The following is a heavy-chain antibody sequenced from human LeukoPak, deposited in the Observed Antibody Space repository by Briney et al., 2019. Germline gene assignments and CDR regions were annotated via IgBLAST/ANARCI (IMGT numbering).Heavy chain of an antibody. CDR1: GFTFSSYV. CDR2: ISYDGSNK. D-gene: IGHD2-2*01. CDR3: AKGRGSTSCPGY. V-gene: IGHV3-30*18. Sequence: PGGSLRLSCAASGFTFSSYVMHWVRQAPGKGLEWVAVISYDGSNKYYADSVKGRFTISRDNSKNTLYLQMNSLRAEDTAVYYCAKGRGSTSCPGYWGQGTLVTVSS. J-gene: IGHJ4*02.